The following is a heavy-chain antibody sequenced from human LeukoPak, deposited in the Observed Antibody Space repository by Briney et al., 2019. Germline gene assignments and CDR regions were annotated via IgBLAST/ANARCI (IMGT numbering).Heavy chain of an antibody. CDR1: GYTFTSYD. CDR3: ALAGSALDY. D-gene: IGHD3-10*01. Sequence: GASVKVSCKASGYTFTSYDINWVRQAPGQGLEWMGWINPNSGGTNYAQKFQGRVTMTRDTSISTAYMELSRLRSDDTAVYYCALAGSALDYWGQGTLVTVSS. J-gene: IGHJ4*02. CDR2: INPNSGGT. V-gene: IGHV1-2*02.